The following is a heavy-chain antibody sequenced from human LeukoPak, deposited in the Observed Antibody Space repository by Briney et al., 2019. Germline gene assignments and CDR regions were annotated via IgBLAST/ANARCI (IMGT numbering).Heavy chain of an antibody. V-gene: IGHV1-69*13. CDR2: IIPNFGTA. CDR1: GGTFSSYA. D-gene: IGHD6-6*01. Sequence: ASVKVSCKASGGTFSSYAISWVRQAPGQGLEWMGGIIPNFGTANYAQKFQGRVTITADESTSTAYMELSSLRSEDTAVYYCARDSPEYSSSSGDYWGQGTLVTVSS. CDR3: ARDSPEYSSSSGDY. J-gene: IGHJ4*02.